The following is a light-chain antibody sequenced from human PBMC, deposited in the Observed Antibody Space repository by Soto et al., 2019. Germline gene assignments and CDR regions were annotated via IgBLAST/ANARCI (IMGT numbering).Light chain of an antibody. J-gene: IGLJ1*01. CDR3: CSYASSSTPYV. CDR1: SRDDGSYNL. CDR2: EVT. V-gene: IGLV2-23*02. Sequence: QSVLTQPASVSGSPGQSITISCTGTSRDDGSYNLVSWYQHHPGEAPKLMIYEVTKRPSGVSNRFSGSKSGNTASLTISGLQAEDEADYHFCSYASSSTPYVFGTGTKVTVL.